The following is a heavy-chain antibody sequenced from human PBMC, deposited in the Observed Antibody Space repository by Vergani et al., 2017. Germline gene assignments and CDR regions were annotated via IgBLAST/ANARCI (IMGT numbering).Heavy chain of an antibody. D-gene: IGHD2-2*03. J-gene: IGHJ5*02. Sequence: QVQLVQSGAEVKKPGASVKVSCKASGYTFTSYGISWVRQAPGQGLEWMGWIIPILGIANYAQKFQGRVTITADKSTSTAYMELSSLRSEDTAVYYCARDSGYCSSTSCYRWFDPWGQGTLVTVSS. V-gene: IGHV1-69*10. CDR2: IIPILGIA. CDR3: ARDSGYCSSTSCYRWFDP. CDR1: GYTFTSYG.